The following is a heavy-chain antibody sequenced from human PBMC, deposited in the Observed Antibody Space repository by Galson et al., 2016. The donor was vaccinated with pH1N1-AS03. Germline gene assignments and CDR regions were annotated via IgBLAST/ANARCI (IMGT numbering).Heavy chain of an antibody. Sequence: LRLSCAASGFTVSSSHMNWVRQPPGKGLEWIGSIYYSGSTHYKLSHQRRVIISVDTSKNPLYLKLNSVTAEDTAVYYCARNCTTGIAVAGTTNWFDPWGQGTLVTVSS. J-gene: IGHJ5*02. CDR1: GFTVSSSH. CDR2: IYYSGST. V-gene: IGHV4-39*01. D-gene: IGHD6-19*01. CDR3: ARNCTTGIAVAGTTNWFDP.